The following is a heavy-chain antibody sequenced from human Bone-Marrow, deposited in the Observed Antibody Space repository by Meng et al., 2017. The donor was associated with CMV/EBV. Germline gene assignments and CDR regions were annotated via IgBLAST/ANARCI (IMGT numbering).Heavy chain of an antibody. V-gene: IGHV3-21*04. Sequence: GESLKISCAASGFTFSSYSMNWVRQAPGKGLEWVSSISSSSSYIYYADSVKGRFTISRDNAKNSLYLQMNSLRAEDTALYYCARGDYEFWGGNAFDIWGQGTMVTVSS. CDR1: GFTFSSYS. D-gene: IGHD3-3*01. CDR3: ARGDYEFWGGNAFDI. J-gene: IGHJ3*02. CDR2: ISSSSSYI.